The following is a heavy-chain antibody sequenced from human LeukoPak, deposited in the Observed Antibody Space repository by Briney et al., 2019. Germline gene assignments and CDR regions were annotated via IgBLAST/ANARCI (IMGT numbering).Heavy chain of an antibody. CDR2: IYYSGST. D-gene: IGHD6-19*01. J-gene: IGHJ6*02. CDR3: ARHASGWYSRYYYYYGMDV. CDR1: GFSVSSNY. V-gene: IGHV4-59*08. Sequence: GSLRLSCAASGFSVSSNYMSWVRQAPGKGLEWIGYIYYSGSTNYNPSPKSRVTISVDTSKNQFSLKLSSVTAADTAVYYCARHASGWYSRYYYYYGMDVWGQGTTVTVSS.